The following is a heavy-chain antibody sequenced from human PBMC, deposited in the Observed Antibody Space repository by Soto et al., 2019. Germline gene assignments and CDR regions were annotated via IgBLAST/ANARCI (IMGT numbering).Heavy chain of an antibody. CDR3: ARDMGPDSSGTHYYYYYGLDV. CDR1: GFTFSSYG. Sequence: QVQLVESGGGVVQPGRSLRLSCAASGFTFSSYGMHWVRQAPGKGLEWVAGIWYDGSNKYYADSVKGRFTISRDNSKNTLYLQMNRLRAEDTALYYCARDMGPDSSGTHYYYYYGLDVWGQGTTVTVSS. CDR2: IWYDGSNK. V-gene: IGHV3-33*01. D-gene: IGHD6-19*01. J-gene: IGHJ6*02.